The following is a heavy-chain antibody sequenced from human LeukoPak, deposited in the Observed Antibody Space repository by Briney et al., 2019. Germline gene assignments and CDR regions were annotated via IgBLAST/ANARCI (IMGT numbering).Heavy chain of an antibody. CDR2: ISYDGSNK. J-gene: IGHJ4*02. V-gene: IGHV3-30*18. Sequence: GRSLRLSCAASGFTFSSYGMHWVRQAPGKELEWVAVISYDGSNKYYADSVKGRFTISRDNSKNTLYLQMNSLRAEDTAVYYCAKENALLWFGESMGYFDYWGQGTLVTVSS. CDR3: AKENALLWFGESMGYFDY. CDR1: GFTFSSYG. D-gene: IGHD3-10*01.